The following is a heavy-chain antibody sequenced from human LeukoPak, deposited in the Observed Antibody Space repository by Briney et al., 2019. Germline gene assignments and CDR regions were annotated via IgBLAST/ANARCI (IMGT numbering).Heavy chain of an antibody. CDR2: IHPTDGST. CDR3: ARERSSSDFDY. V-gene: IGHV1-46*01. Sequence: ASVKVSCKTSGYTFSTYYMHWVRQAPGQGLEWLGIIHPTDGSTSYTQKIQGRVTMTRDTATGTVYLELSSLRSEDTAVYWCARERSSSDFDYWGQGTLVTVSS. CDR1: GYTFSTYY. J-gene: IGHJ4*02. D-gene: IGHD6-13*01.